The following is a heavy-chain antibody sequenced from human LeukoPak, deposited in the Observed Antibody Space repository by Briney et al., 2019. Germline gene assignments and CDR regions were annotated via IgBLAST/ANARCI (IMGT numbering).Heavy chain of an antibody. V-gene: IGHV3-30-3*01. CDR3: ANNGVSPNYYYGMNV. CDR2: ISSDGSNK. D-gene: IGHD2-8*01. CDR1: GFTFSIYP. J-gene: IGHJ6*02. Sequence: GGSLRLSCAASGFTFSIYPMHWVRQAPGRGLEWVAVISSDGSNKYYADSVKGRFTISRDNSKSTLYLQMNSLRAEDTGVYYCANNGVSPNYYYGMNVWGQGTTVTVSS.